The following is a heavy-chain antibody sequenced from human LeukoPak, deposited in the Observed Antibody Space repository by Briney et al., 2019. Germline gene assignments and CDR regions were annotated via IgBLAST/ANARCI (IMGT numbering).Heavy chain of an antibody. V-gene: IGHV5-51*01. CDR3: ARAYSYGYVDYYYMDV. CDR2: IYPGDSDT. J-gene: IGHJ6*03. CDR1: GYSFTSYW. Sequence: GESLKISCKGSGYSFTSYWIGWVRQMPGKGLEWMGIIYPGDSDTRYSPSFQGQVTISADKSISTAYLQWSSLKASDTAMYYCARAYSYGYVDYYYMDVWGKGTTVTVSS. D-gene: IGHD5-18*01.